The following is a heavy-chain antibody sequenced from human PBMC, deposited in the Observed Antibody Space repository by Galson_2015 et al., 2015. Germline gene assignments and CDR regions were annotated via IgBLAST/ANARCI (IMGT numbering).Heavy chain of an antibody. D-gene: IGHD5-12*01. J-gene: IGHJ4*02. CDR1: GFSLSTSGMR. Sequence: PALVKPTQTPTLTCTFSGFSLSTSGMRVSWIRQSPGKALEWLARIGWDDEKLYSTSLKTRLTISKDTSKNQVVLTMTNMDPVDTATYYCALRSGYSGYDRTDYWGQGTLVTVSS. CDR2: IGWDDEK. V-gene: IGHV2-70*04. CDR3: ALRSGYSGYDRTDY.